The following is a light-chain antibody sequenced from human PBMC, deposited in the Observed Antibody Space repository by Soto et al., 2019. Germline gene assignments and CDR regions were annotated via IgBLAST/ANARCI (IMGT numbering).Light chain of an antibody. CDR1: QSVSSY. CDR3: QQRSNWPIT. J-gene: IGKJ5*01. Sequence: IVSTQSPGTLSFSPGERAALSCRASQSVSSYLAWYQQKPGQAPRLLIYDASNRATGIPARFSGSGSGTDFTLTISSLEPEDFAVYYCQQRSNWPITFGQGTRLEIK. V-gene: IGKV3-11*01. CDR2: DAS.